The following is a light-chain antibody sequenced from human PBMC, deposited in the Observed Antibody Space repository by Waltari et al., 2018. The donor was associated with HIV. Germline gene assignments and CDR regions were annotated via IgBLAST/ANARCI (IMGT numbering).Light chain of an antibody. CDR2: LGS. J-gene: IGKJ1*01. CDR1: QSLLHSNGYNY. V-gene: IGKV2-28*01. CDR3: MQALQTPWT. Sequence: DIMMTQSPLSLPVTPGEPASISCCSSQSLLHSNGYNYLDWYLQKPGQSPQLLIYLGSNRASGVPDRFSGSGSGTDFTLKISRVEAEDVGLYYCMQALQTPWTFGQGTKVEIK.